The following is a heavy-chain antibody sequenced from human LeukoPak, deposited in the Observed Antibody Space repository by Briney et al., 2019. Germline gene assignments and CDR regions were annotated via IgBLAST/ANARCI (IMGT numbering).Heavy chain of an antibody. V-gene: IGHV4-34*01. CDR3: ARAIAVAGPWGY. D-gene: IGHD6-19*01. Sequence: PSETLSLTCAVYGGSFSGYYWSWIRQPPGKGLEWIGEINHSGSTNYNPSLKSRVTISVDTSKNQFSLKLSSVTAADTAVYYCARAIAVAGPWGYWGQGTLVTVSS. CDR2: INHSGST. J-gene: IGHJ4*02. CDR1: GGSFSGYY.